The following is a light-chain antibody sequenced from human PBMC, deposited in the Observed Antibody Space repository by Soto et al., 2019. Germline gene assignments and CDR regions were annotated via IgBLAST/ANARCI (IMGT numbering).Light chain of an antibody. CDR2: DVS. CDR3: QQYYRQWT. CDR1: QSISSL. Sequence: DIRMTQSPSTLSASVGDRVTITCRASQSISSLLSWYQQNPGKAPKLLSYDVSSLESGVTSRFSGSGSGIEFTLTIMRLQPDDIATYYCQQYYRQWTFGQGTKVDI. V-gene: IGKV1-5*01. J-gene: IGKJ1*01.